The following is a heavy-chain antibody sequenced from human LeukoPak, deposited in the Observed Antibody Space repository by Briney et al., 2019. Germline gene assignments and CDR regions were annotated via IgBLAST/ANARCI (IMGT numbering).Heavy chain of an antibody. Sequence: GGSLRLSCAASGFTFDDYAMHWVRQAPGKGLEWVSSISWNSGYIDYADSVKGRFTISRDNAKNSLYLQMNSLRAEDTALYYCAKNILTGYSHYYGMDVWGQGTTVTVSS. D-gene: IGHD3-9*01. CDR3: AKNILTGYSHYYGMDV. CDR2: ISWNSGYI. J-gene: IGHJ6*02. V-gene: IGHV3-9*01. CDR1: GFTFDDYA.